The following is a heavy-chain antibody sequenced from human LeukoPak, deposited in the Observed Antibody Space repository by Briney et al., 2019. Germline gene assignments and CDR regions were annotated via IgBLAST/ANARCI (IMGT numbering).Heavy chain of an antibody. V-gene: IGHV3-23*01. CDR3: AKPQWETRRGPFDY. CDR1: GFTLSSYA. Sequence: PGGSLRLSCAASGFTLSSYAMSWVRQAPGKGLEWVSAISGSGGSTYYADSVKGRFTISRDNSKNTLYLQMNSLRAEDTAVYYCAKPQWETRRGPFDYWGQGTLVTVSS. D-gene: IGHD1-26*01. CDR2: ISGSGGST. J-gene: IGHJ4*02.